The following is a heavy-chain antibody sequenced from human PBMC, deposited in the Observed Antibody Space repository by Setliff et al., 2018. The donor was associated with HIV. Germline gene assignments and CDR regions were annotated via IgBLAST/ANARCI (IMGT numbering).Heavy chain of an antibody. J-gene: IGHJ6*03. CDR3: ARGRRYCSSTSCYYYYYMDV. Sequence: GGSLRLSCAASGFTFDDYAMHWVRQSPGGGLEWVSGINWNGGSTGYADSVKGRFTISRDNAKNTLYLQMNSRRAEDTAVYYCARGRRYCSSTSCYYYYYMDVWGKGTTVTVSS. D-gene: IGHD2-2*01. CDR1: GFTFDDYA. CDR2: INWNGGST. V-gene: IGHV3-20*04.